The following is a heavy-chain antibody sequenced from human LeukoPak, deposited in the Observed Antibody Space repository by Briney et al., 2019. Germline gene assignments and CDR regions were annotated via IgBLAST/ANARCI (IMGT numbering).Heavy chain of an antibody. Sequence: ASVKVSCKASGGTFSSYAISWVRQAPGQGLEWMGRIIPILGIANYAQKFQGRVTITADKSTSTAYMELSSLRSEDTAVYYCARGIVVANYFDYWGQGTLVTVSP. V-gene: IGHV1-69*04. D-gene: IGHD2-21*01. CDR1: GGTFSSYA. CDR3: ARGIVVANYFDY. CDR2: IIPILGIA. J-gene: IGHJ4*02.